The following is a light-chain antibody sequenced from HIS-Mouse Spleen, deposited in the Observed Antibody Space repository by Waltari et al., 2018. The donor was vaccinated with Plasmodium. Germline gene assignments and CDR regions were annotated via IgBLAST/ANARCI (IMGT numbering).Light chain of an antibody. CDR3: CSYAGSYTYV. Sequence: QSALTQPRSVSGSPGQSVTISCTGTSSDVGGYNYVSWYQQHPGKAAKLMIYDVSKRPSGVPDRFSGSKSGTTASLTISGLQAEDEADYYCCSYAGSYTYVFGTGTKVTVL. J-gene: IGLJ1*01. CDR2: DVS. V-gene: IGLV2-11*01. CDR1: SSDVGGYNY.